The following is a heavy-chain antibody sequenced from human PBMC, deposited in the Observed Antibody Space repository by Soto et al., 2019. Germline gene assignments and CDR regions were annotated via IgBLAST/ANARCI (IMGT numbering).Heavy chain of an antibody. J-gene: IGHJ4*02. D-gene: IGHD3-10*01. Sequence: EVQLVESGGGLVKPGGSLSLSCVGSGVTCSNAWMTWVRQAPGKGLEWVGRIKSRIDGETREYAAPVKDRFTISRDDSKNTVYLQVTGMKTEDTAIYYCTADVPTQGVGEFDYWGPGTLSAVSS. V-gene: IGHV3-15*01. CDR3: TADVPTQGVGEFDY. CDR1: GVTCSNAW. CDR2: IKSRIDGETR.